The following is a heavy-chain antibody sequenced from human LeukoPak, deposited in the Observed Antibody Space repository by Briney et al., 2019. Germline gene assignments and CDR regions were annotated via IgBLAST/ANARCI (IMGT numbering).Heavy chain of an antibody. CDR1: GGSISSYC. Sequence: PSETLSLTCIVSGGSISSYCWSWIRQPPGKGLEWIGYSYDRGNTNYNPSLKSRVTISVDTSKSQVSLNLRSVTAADTAVYYCARVDSDAFDIWGQGTMVTVSS. J-gene: IGHJ3*02. D-gene: IGHD3/OR15-3a*01. CDR3: ARVDSDAFDI. CDR2: SYDRGNT. V-gene: IGHV4-59*08.